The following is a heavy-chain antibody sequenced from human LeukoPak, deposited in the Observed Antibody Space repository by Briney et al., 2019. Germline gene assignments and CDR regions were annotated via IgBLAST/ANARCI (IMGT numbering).Heavy chain of an antibody. CDR3: ARGIAVTSTLGFDP. V-gene: IGHV4-4*07. CDR2: ISVGGSI. Sequence: PSETLSLTCTVSRGSFSSYYWSWLRQPAGKELEWIGRISVGGSIDYNPYLKRRVSMSIDTCKNQWSRTLTAVIATDTADYYCARGIAVTSTLGFDPWGQGTLVTVSS. CDR1: RGSFSSYY. D-gene: IGHD6-19*01. J-gene: IGHJ5*02.